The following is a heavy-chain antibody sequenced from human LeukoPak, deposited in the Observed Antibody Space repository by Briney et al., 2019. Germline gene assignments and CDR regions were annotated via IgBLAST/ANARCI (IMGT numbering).Heavy chain of an antibody. Sequence: GGSLRLSCAASGFTFSDHYMDWVRQASGKGLEWVGRIRKKVNGSSTVYAWSVSGRFFISRDDSKNSVYLQMDSLKTEDTALYYCSRTSCCGSTSPWDPFDIWGQGTMVTVSS. CDR1: GFTFSDHY. D-gene: IGHD2-15*01. CDR2: IRKKVNGSST. CDR3: SRTSCCGSTSPWDPFDI. V-gene: IGHV3-72*01. J-gene: IGHJ3*02.